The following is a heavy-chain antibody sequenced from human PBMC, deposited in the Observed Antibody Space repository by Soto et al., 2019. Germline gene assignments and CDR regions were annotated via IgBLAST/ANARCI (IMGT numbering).Heavy chain of an antibody. D-gene: IGHD1-26*01. CDR1: GFTFSSYE. CDR3: ARAGIVGAKGDAFDI. CDR2: ISSSGSTI. J-gene: IGHJ3*02. Sequence: LRLSCAASGFTFSSYEMNWVRQAPGKGLEWVSYISSSGSTIYYADSVKGRFTISRDNAKNSLYLQMNSLRAEDTAVYYCARAGIVGAKGDAFDIWGQGTMVTVSS. V-gene: IGHV3-48*03.